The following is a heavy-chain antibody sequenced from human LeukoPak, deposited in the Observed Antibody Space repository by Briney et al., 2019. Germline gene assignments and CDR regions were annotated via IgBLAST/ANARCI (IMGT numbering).Heavy chain of an antibody. D-gene: IGHD3-22*01. CDR1: GFTFRRYT. V-gene: IGHV3-21*01. J-gene: IGHJ3*02. CDR3: AREGGFHYDSSGDAFDI. Sequence: GGSLRLSCAASGFTFRRYTMTWVRQAPGRGLEGVSSISSNRAYIYYADSLRGRLTISRDNAKNSLYLQVDSLGADDTAVYYCAREGGFHYDSSGDAFDIWGQGTMVTVSS. CDR2: ISSNRAYI.